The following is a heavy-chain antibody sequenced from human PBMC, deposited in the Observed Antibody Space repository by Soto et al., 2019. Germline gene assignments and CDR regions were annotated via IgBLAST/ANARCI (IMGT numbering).Heavy chain of an antibody. CDR2: ISLYSDGT. CDR3: ARVVPGAEAWFGP. V-gene: IGHV1-18*01. D-gene: IGHD2-2*01. J-gene: IGHJ5*02. CDR1: GYTFSNYG. Sequence: ASVKVSFKTSGYTFSNYGITWVRQAPGQPLEWLGWISLYSDGTNYAQKFQGRVSMTTDTSTTTAYMELRSLGSDDTAVYYCARVVPGAEAWFGPWGQGTLVTVSS.